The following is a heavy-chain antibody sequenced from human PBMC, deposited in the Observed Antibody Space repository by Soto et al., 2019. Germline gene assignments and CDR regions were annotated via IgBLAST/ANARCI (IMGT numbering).Heavy chain of an antibody. D-gene: IGHD6-13*01. CDR2: ISWNSGSI. Sequence: GGSLRLSCAASGFTFDDYAMHWVRQAPGKGLEWVSGISWNSGSIGYADSVKGRFTISRDNAKNSLYLQMNSLRAEDTALYYCAKDIEASSSWSLWVGMDVWGKGTTVTVSS. CDR1: GFTFDDYA. V-gene: IGHV3-9*01. J-gene: IGHJ6*03. CDR3: AKDIEASSSWSLWVGMDV.